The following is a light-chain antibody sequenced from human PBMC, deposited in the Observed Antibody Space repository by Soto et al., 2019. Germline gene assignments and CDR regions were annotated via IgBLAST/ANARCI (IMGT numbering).Light chain of an antibody. CDR2: EVS. Sequence: QSVLTQPASVSGSPGQSITISCTGTSSDVGSYNLVSWYQQHPGKAPKLMIYEVSKRPSGVSNRFSGSKSGNTASLTISGLQAEDEADYYCCSYAGSSPFVFGTGTQVTVL. J-gene: IGLJ1*01. CDR1: SSDVGSYNL. CDR3: CSYAGSSPFV. V-gene: IGLV2-23*02.